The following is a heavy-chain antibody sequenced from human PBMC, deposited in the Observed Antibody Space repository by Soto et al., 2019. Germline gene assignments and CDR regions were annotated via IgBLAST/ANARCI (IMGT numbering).Heavy chain of an antibody. D-gene: IGHD6-19*01. CDR2: NSAYNGNT. J-gene: IGHJ6*02. CDR1: GYTFTNYG. Sequence: QVQLVQSGAEVKKPGASVKVSCKASGYTFTNYGISWVRQAPGQGLEWMGWNSAYNGNTNYAQKLQGRVPMTTDTSTSTAYMELRSLRSDDTAVYYCARRQWLVGGYDYGMDVWGQGTTVTVSS. CDR3: ARRQWLVGGYDYGMDV. V-gene: IGHV1-18*01.